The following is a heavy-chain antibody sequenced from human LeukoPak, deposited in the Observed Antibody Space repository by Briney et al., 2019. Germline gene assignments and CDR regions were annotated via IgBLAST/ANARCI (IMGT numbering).Heavy chain of an antibody. D-gene: IGHD3-10*01. V-gene: IGHV3-15*01. J-gene: IGHJ6*04. CDR3: TTLDYYGSGSYLQLYYYYYGMDV. Sequence: GGSLRLSCAASGFTFSNAWMSWVRQARGKGLEWVGRIKSKTDGGTTDYAAPVKGRFTISRDDSKNTLYLQINSLKTEDTAVYYCTTLDYYGSGSYLQLYYYYYGMDVWGKGTTVTVSS. CDR1: GFTFSNAW. CDR2: IKSKTDGGTT.